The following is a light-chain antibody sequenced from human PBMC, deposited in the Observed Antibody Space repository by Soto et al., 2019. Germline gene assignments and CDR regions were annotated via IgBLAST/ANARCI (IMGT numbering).Light chain of an antibody. V-gene: IGKV2-30*01. CDR2: KVS. CDR1: QGLVYSDGNTY. CDR3: MQGTTWPTLT. Sequence: DVVMTQSPLSLPVTLGHPASISCRSSQGLVYSDGNTYLNWFKQRPGQSPMRLIYKVSNRDSGVPDRFRGSGSVNNLTLKISRVEAEDVGVYYCMQGTTWPTLTFGGGTKVEIK. J-gene: IGKJ4*01.